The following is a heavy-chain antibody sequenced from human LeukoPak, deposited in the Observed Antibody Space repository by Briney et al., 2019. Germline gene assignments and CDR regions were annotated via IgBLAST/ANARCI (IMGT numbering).Heavy chain of an antibody. V-gene: IGHV3-74*01. Sequence: GGSLRLSCAASGFTFSSYSMNRVRQAPGKGLEWVSRINSDGSSTSYADSVKGRFTISRDNAKNTLYLQMTSLRAEDTAVYYCASPALGYCSSTSCSRQTYYYYGMDVWGQGTTVTVSS. D-gene: IGHD2-2*01. CDR2: INSDGSST. J-gene: IGHJ6*02. CDR1: GFTFSSYS. CDR3: ASPALGYCSSTSCSRQTYYYYGMDV.